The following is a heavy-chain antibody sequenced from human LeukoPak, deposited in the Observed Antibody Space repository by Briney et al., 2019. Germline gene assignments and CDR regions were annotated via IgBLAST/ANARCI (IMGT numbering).Heavy chain of an antibody. Sequence: PSETLSLTCAVSGGSISSSNWWSWVRQPPGKGLEWIGEIYHSGSTNYNPSLKSRVTISVDKSKNQFSLKLSSVTAADTAVYYCARDGGYSGYDLRFDPWGQGTLVTVSS. J-gene: IGHJ5*02. CDR2: IYHSGST. CDR1: GGSISSSNW. D-gene: IGHD5-12*01. V-gene: IGHV4-4*02. CDR3: ARDGGYSGYDLRFDP.